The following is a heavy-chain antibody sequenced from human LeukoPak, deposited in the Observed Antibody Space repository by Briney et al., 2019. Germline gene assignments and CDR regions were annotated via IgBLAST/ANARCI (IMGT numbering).Heavy chain of an antibody. Sequence: ASVKVSCKASGYTFTGYYMHWVRQAPGQGLEWVGWINAHSGDTSYAQNFQGRVTMTRDTSISTAYLDLSRLRSDDTAVYYCARVLYSSGWYDGDYWGQGTLVTVSS. V-gene: IGHV1-2*02. CDR3: ARVLYSSGWYDGDY. J-gene: IGHJ4*02. D-gene: IGHD6-19*01. CDR1: GYTFTGYY. CDR2: INAHSGDT.